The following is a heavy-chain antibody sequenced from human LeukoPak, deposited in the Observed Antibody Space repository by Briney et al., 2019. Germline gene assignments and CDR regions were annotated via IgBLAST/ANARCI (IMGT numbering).Heavy chain of an antibody. V-gene: IGHV3-30*18. CDR1: GFTFSSYG. CDR2: ISYDGSNK. CDR3: AKDSPDYVWGSYRSFDY. D-gene: IGHD3-16*02. Sequence: PGRSLRLCCAASGFTFSSYGMHWVRQAPGKGLEWVAVISYDGSNKYYADSVKGRFTISRDNSKNTLYLQMNSLRAEDTAVYYCAKDSPDYVWGSYRSFDYWGQGTLVTVSS. J-gene: IGHJ4*02.